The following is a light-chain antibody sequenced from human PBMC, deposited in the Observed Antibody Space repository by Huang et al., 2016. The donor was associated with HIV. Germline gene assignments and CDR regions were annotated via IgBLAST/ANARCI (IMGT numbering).Light chain of an antibody. CDR3: QQYSKWPPNT. Sequence: EIVMTQSPATLSLSPGERATLSCRASQSVNSNLAWYQQKPGQAPRLLIYGASTRATGVPGRFSGSGSGTEFTLTISSLQSEDFAVYYCQQYSKWPPNTFGQGTKLESK. CDR1: QSVNSN. CDR2: GAS. V-gene: IGKV3-15*01. J-gene: IGKJ2*01.